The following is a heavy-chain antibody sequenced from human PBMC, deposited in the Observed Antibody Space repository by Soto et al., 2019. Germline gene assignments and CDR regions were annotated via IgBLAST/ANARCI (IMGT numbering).Heavy chain of an antibody. Sequence: TLSLTCAVSGYSISSGYYWGWIRQPPGKGLEWIGSIYHSGSTYYNPSLKSRVTISVDTSKNQFSLKLSSVTAADTAVYYCASSGSYNNDYWGQGTLVTVSS. CDR1: GYSISSGYY. V-gene: IGHV4-38-2*01. CDR3: ASSGSYNNDY. J-gene: IGHJ4*02. CDR2: IYHSGST. D-gene: IGHD1-26*01.